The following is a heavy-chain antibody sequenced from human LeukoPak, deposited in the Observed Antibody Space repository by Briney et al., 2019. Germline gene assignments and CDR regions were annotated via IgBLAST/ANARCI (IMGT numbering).Heavy chain of an antibody. Sequence: GASVKVSCKASGYTFTSYGISWVRQAPGQGIEWMGWMSAYNGNTNYAQKLQGRVTMTTDTATSTDYMELRSLRSDDTAVYYCARRPADYYGSGSYRVYWGQGTLVTVSS. CDR1: GYTFTSYG. CDR2: MSAYNGNT. CDR3: ARRPADYYGSGSYRVY. D-gene: IGHD3-10*01. J-gene: IGHJ4*02. V-gene: IGHV1-18*01.